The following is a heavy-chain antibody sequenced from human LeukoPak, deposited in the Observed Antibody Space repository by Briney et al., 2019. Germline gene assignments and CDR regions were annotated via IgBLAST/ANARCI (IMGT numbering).Heavy chain of an antibody. V-gene: IGHV3-21*01. J-gene: IGHJ4*02. Sequence: GGSLRLSCAASGFTFSSYSMNWVRQAPGKGLEWVSSISSSSSYIYYADSVKGRFTISRDNAKNSLYLQMNSLRAEDTAVYYCARDLSGIAVAGTFDYWGQGTLVTVPS. CDR3: ARDLSGIAVAGTFDY. D-gene: IGHD6-19*01. CDR2: ISSSSSYI. CDR1: GFTFSSYS.